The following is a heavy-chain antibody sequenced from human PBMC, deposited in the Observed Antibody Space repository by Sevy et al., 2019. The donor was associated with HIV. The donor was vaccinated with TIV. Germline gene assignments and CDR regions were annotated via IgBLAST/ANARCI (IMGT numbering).Heavy chain of an antibody. Sequence: SETLSLTCSVSGGSINNYYWSWIRQPPGKELEWIGYIFHTGSTTYSPSLKSRVTISLDTSKNQLYLKLTSVTAADTATYYCARHGGSWRTPAAHFDNWGQGTLVTVSS. CDR2: IFHTGST. J-gene: IGHJ4*02. V-gene: IGHV4-59*08. CDR3: ARHGGSWRTPAAHFDN. CDR1: GGSINNYY. D-gene: IGHD2-2*01.